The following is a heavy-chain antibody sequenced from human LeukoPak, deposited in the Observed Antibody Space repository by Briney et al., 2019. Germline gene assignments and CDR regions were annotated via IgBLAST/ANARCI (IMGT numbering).Heavy chain of an antibody. V-gene: IGHV3-23*01. J-gene: IGHJ4*02. CDR1: GFTFSSYA. CDR2: ISGSGGST. D-gene: IGHD3/OR15-3a*01. CDR3: ARADGTGGPYDY. Sequence: GGSRRLSCAASGFTFSSYAMSWVRQAPGKGLEWVSAISGSGGSTYYADSVKGRFTISRDYSKNTLFLQMNSLRAEDTAIYYCARADGTGGPYDYWGQGTLVTVSS.